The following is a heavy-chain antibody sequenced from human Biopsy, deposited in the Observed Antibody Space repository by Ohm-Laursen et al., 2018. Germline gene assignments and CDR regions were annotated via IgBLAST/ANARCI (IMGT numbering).Heavy chain of an antibody. V-gene: IGHV3-23*01. CDR1: GFTFSSYA. CDR3: ALAAAQTATHFDY. CDR2: ISGNSDII. D-gene: IGHD2-15*01. Sequence: GSLRLSCAASGFTFSSYAMTWFRQAPGKGLGWVSTISGNSDIIYDTDSVKGRFTISRDNSKNTLYLQMNSLRADDTAVYYCALAAAQTATHFDYWGQGTLVTVSS. J-gene: IGHJ4*02.